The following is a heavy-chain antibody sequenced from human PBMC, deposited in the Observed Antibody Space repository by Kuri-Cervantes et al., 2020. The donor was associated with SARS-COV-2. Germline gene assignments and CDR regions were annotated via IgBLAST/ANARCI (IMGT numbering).Heavy chain of an antibody. CDR2: ISSSGSTI. J-gene: IGHJ4*02. Sequence: GESLKISCAASGFIFSSYEMNWVRQAPGKGLEWVSYISSSGSTIYYADSVKGRFTISRDNAKNSLYLQMNSLRDEETAVYYCARDGGGYYDSSGYYGQLGFDYWGQGTLVTVSS. V-gene: IGHV3-48*03. D-gene: IGHD3-22*01. CDR3: ARDGGGYYDSSGYYGQLGFDY. CDR1: GFIFSSYE.